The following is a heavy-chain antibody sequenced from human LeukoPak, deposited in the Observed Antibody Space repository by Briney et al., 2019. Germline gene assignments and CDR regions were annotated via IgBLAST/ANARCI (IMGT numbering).Heavy chain of an antibody. D-gene: IGHD4-17*01. V-gene: IGHV4-31*03. CDR1: GGSISSGGYY. Sequence: PSETLSLTCTVSGGSISSGGYYWSWIRQHPGKGLEWIGYIYYSGSTYYNPSLKSRVTISVDTSKNQFSLKLSSVTAADTAVYYCARGSVTPAYFDYWGQGTLVTVSS. J-gene: IGHJ4*02. CDR3: ARGSVTPAYFDY. CDR2: IYYSGST.